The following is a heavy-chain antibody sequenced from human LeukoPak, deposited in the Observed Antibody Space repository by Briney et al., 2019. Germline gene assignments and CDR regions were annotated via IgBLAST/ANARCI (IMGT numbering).Heavy chain of an antibody. CDR1: GGSISSSAYY. D-gene: IGHD2-21*01. CDR3: ARFWPIVPVYGGGDYFNRGGAFDI. Sequence: SETLSLTCTVSGGSISSSAYYWGWIRQPPGKELEWIGNIYYSGDTYYNPSLKSRVTIYVATSENQFSLRLTSVTAADTAVYSCARFWPIVPVYGGGDYFNRGGAFDIWGQGTMVTVSS. CDR2: IYYSGDT. V-gene: IGHV4-39*01. J-gene: IGHJ3*02.